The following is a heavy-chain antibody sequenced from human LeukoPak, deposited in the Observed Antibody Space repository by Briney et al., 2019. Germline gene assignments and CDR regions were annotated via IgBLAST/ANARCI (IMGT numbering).Heavy chain of an antibody. Sequence: GGSLRLSCAASGFTFDDYAMHWVRQAPGKGLEWVSGISWNSGSIGYADSVKGRFTISRDNAKNSLYLQMNSLRAEDMALYYCAKGKGSETNYFDYWGQGTLVTVSS. J-gene: IGHJ4*02. CDR2: ISWNSGSI. CDR1: GFTFDDYA. CDR3: AKGKGSETNYFDY. V-gene: IGHV3-9*03. D-gene: IGHD1-14*01.